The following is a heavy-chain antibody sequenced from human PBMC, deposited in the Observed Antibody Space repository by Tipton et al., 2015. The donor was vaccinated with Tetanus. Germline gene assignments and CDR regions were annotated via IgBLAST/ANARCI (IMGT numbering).Heavy chain of an antibody. J-gene: IGHJ5*02. CDR2: IYPGDSEA. CDR3: ARLPKHYSASGST. CDR1: GHNSRSYW. V-gene: IGHV5-51*01. Sequence: QLVQSGAELKKPGESLKISCKVSGHNSRSYWVSWVRQMPGKGLEWMGIIYPGDSEATYNPSFQGQVTISADKSISTAYLQWTSLKPSDTAIYFCARLPKHYSASGSTWGQGTLVTVPS. D-gene: IGHD3-10*01.